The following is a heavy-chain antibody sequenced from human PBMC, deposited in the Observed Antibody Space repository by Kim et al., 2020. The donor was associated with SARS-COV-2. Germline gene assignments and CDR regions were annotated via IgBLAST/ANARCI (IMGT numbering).Heavy chain of an antibody. CDR1: GYTFTSYY. V-gene: IGHV1-46*01. J-gene: IGHJ4*02. CDR2: INPSGGST. CDR3: ARVGGTVVTGNYFDY. Sequence: ASVKVSCKASGYTFTSYYMHWVRQAPGQGLEWMGIINPSGGSTSYAQKFQGRVTMTRDTSTSTVYMELSSLRSEDTAVYYCARVGGTVVTGNYFDYWGQRTLVTVSS. D-gene: IGHD2-15*01.